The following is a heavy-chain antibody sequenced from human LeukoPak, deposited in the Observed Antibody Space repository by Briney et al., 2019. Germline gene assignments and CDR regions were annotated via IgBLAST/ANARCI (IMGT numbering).Heavy chain of an antibody. J-gene: IGHJ4*02. Sequence: GAWVKVSCKASGGTFSSYAISWVRQAPGQGLEWMGRIIPILGIANYAQEFQGRVTITADKSTSTAYMELSSLRSEDTAVYYCARDRDSSGWYSYFDYWGQGTLVTVSS. CDR3: ARDRDSSGWYSYFDY. CDR1: GGTFSSYA. V-gene: IGHV1-69*04. CDR2: IIPILGIA. D-gene: IGHD6-19*01.